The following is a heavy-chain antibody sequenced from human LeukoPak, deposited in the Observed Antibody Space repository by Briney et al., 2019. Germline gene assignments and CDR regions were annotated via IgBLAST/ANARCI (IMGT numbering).Heavy chain of an antibody. J-gene: IGHJ4*02. CDR3: ARDSPQDYYDSSASYFDY. CDR2: ISAYNGNT. Sequence: GASVKVSCKVSGYTLTELSMHWVRQAPGQGLEWMGWISAYNGNTNYAQKLQGRVTMTTDTSTSTAYMELRSLRSDDTAVYYCARDSPQDYYDSSASYFDYWGQGTLVTVSS. CDR1: GYTLTELS. V-gene: IGHV1-18*01. D-gene: IGHD3-22*01.